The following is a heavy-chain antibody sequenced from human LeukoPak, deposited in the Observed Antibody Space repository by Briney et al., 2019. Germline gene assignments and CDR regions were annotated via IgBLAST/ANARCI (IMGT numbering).Heavy chain of an antibody. Sequence: RGSLRLSCAASGFTFSSYAMHWVRQAPGKGLEYVSAISSNGGSTYYANSVKGRFTISRDNSKNTLYLQMNSLRAEDTAVYYCARGGNKLLWFGELNYWGQGTLVTVSS. V-gene: IGHV3-64*01. CDR1: GFTFSSYA. CDR2: ISSNGGST. D-gene: IGHD3-10*01. CDR3: ARGGNKLLWFGELNY. J-gene: IGHJ4*02.